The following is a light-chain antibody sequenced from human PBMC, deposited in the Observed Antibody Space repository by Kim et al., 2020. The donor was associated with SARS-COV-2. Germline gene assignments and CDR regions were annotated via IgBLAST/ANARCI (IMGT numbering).Light chain of an antibody. Sequence: SSELTQDPAVSVALGQTVSITCQGDSLRTYYASWYQQKPGQAPVLVIYGENNRPSGIPDRFSCSRSGNTASLTITGAQAEDDADYYCNSRDSNGIVIFAGGTQLTVL. V-gene: IGLV3-19*01. CDR2: GEN. CDR1: SLRTYY. J-gene: IGLJ2*01. CDR3: NSRDSNGIVI.